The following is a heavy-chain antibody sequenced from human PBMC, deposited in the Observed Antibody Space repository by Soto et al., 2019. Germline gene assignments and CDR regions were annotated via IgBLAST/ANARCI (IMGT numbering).Heavy chain of an antibody. D-gene: IGHD3-22*01. CDR2: INVSGCST. J-gene: IGHJ4*02. CDR3: ARGEDSSGYYRDYFDY. Sequence: GASVTVSCKASGYTFTSYYIHWVRQAPGQGLEWMGIINVSGCSTSYAQKFQGRITMTRDTYTSTVYMELSSLRSEDTAVYYCARGEDSSGYYRDYFDYWGQGTLVTVSS. V-gene: IGHV1-46*01. CDR1: GYTFTSYY.